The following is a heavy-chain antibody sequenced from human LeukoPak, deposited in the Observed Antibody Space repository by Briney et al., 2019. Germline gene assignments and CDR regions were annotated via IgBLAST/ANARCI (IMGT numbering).Heavy chain of an antibody. J-gene: IGHJ4*02. CDR2: INPSGGST. V-gene: IGHV1-46*01. CDR1: GYTFTSYY. Sequence: ASVKVSCKASGYTFTSYYMHWVRQAPGQGLEWMGIINPSGGSTSYAQKFQGRVTMTRDTSTSTVYMELSSLRPEDTAVYYCARVDNSPTPLQWHFDYWGQGTLVTVSS. CDR3: ARVDNSPTPLQWHFDY. D-gene: IGHD5-24*01.